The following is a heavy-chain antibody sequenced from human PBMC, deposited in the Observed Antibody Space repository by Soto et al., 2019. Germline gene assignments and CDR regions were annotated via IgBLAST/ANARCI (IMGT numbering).Heavy chain of an antibody. D-gene: IGHD3-10*01. CDR1: GFTFSSYG. Sequence: PGGSLILSCAASGFTFSSYGMHWVRQAPGKGLEWVAVIWYDGSNKYYADSVKGRFTISRDNSKNTLYLQMNSLRAEDTAVYYCARDLWRTYYYGSGSYYNANPVDYWGQGTLVTVS. J-gene: IGHJ4*02. V-gene: IGHV3-33*01. CDR3: ARDLWRTYYYGSGSYYNANPVDY. CDR2: IWYDGSNK.